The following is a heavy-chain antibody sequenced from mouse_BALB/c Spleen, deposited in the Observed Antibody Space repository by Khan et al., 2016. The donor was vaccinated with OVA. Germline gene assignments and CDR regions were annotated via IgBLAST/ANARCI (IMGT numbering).Heavy chain of an antibody. D-gene: IGHD3-2*02. V-gene: IGHV1-81*01. CDR2: IYPGSGYT. CDR1: GYTFTDYL. CDR3: ARAGYGGFAY. J-gene: IGHJ3*01. Sequence: VQLQESGPELVKPGASVKMSCKASGYTFTDYLISWVKQRTGQGLEWIGEIYPGSGYTYYNEKFKGKATLTSDKSSNTAYMHLSSLTSEDSAVYFCARAGYGGFAYWGQGTLVTVSA.